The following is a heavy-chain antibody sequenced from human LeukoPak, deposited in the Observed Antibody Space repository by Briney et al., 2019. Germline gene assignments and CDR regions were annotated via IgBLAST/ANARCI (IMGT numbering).Heavy chain of an antibody. Sequence: GGSLRLSSAASGFTFSSYWMSWARQAPGKGLEWVANIKQDGSEKYYVDSVKGRFTISRDNAKNSLYLQMNSLRAEDTAVYYCARRGMAGPLFHFDYWGQGTLVTVSS. CDR2: IKQDGSEK. CDR1: GFTFSSYW. V-gene: IGHV3-7*03. D-gene: IGHD5-24*01. CDR3: ARRGMAGPLFHFDY. J-gene: IGHJ4*02.